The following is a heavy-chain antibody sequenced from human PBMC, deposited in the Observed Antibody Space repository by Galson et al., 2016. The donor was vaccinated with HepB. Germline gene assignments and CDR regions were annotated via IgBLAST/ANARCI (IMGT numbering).Heavy chain of an antibody. CDR3: ARVPASTRFDY. V-gene: IGHV4-39*07. D-gene: IGHD3-3*02. J-gene: IGHJ4*02. Sequence: SETLSLTCTVTGASISSSSYYWGWIRQPPGKGLEWIASISYSGSTTYYNPSLKSRVTISIDTSKNQFSLKLNYVTAADTAVYYCARVPASTRFDYWGQGTLVTVSS. CDR1: GASISSSSYY. CDR2: ISYSGSTT.